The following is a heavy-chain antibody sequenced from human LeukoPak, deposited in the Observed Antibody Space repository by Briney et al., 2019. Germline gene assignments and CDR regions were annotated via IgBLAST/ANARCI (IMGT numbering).Heavy chain of an antibody. CDR3: ARDENTLSRGLFDP. J-gene: IGHJ5*02. Sequence: SVKVSCKASGYTFTGYYMHWVRQAPGQGLEWMGWINPNGGSTTYAQKFQGRVTMTRDTSTSTVYMELSSLRSEDTAVYYCARDENTLSRGLFDPWGQGTLVTVSS. CDR1: GYTFTGYY. CDR2: INPNGGST. V-gene: IGHV1-46*01. D-gene: IGHD3-10*01.